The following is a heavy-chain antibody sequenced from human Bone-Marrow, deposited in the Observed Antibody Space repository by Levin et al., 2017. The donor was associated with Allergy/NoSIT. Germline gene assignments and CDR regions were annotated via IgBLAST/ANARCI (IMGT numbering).Heavy chain of an antibody. CDR2: TSVGDHSR. J-gene: IGHJ4*02. Sequence: HPGESLKISCVPSGFNPKHYDMTWVRQAPGRGLEWIATTSVGDHSRHYSDSVRGRFSISRDNSGNILYLQMNSLRGEDTAIYYCAKVSRSGWFGEGARDYWGQGTLVTVSS. CDR3: AKVSRSGWFGEGARDY. V-gene: IGHV3-23*01. CDR1: GFNPKHYD. D-gene: IGHD6-19*01.